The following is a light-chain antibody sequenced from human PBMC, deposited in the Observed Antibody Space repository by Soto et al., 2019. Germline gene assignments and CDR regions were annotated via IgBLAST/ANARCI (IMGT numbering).Light chain of an antibody. CDR2: WAS. J-gene: IGKJ2*01. CDR1: QSVLSTSNNKNY. CDR3: QQCYSTPYT. V-gene: IGKV4-1*01. Sequence: DIVMTQSPDSLAVSLGERATINCKSSQSVLSTSNNKNYLAWYQQKPGQPPKLLFYWASTRESGVPDRFSGSGSGTDFALTISSLQAEDVAVYYCQQCYSTPYTFGPGTKLEIK.